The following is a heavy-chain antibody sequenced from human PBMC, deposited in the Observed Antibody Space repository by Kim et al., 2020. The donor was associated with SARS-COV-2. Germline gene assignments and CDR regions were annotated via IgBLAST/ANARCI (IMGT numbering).Heavy chain of an antibody. J-gene: IGHJ3*02. CDR2: IKSKTDGGTT. D-gene: IGHD3-3*01. CDR3: TTGGSIFGVVIDEAFDI. V-gene: IGHV3-15*01. CDR1: GFTFSNAW. Sequence: GGSLRLSCAASGFTFSNAWMSWVRQAPGKGLEWVGRIKSKTDGGTTDYAAPVKGRFTISRDDSKNTLYLQMNSLKTEDTAVYYCTTGGSIFGVVIDEAFDIWGQGTMVTVSS.